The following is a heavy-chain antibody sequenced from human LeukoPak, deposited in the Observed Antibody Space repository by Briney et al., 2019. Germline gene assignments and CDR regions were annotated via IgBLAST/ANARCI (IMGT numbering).Heavy chain of an antibody. D-gene: IGHD2-2*01. CDR1: GFTFSSYE. Sequence: GGSLRLSCAASGFTFSSYEINWVRQAPGKGLEWVSYISSSGSTIYYADSVKGRFTISRDNAKNSLYLQMNSLRAEDTAVYYCAREGYCSSNSCYGAGYYYGMDVWGKGTTVTVSS. CDR3: AREGYCSSNSCYGAGYYYGMDV. CDR2: ISSSGSTI. J-gene: IGHJ6*04. V-gene: IGHV3-48*03.